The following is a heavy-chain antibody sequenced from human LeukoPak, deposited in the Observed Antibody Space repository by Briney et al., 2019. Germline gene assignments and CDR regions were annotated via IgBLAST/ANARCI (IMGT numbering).Heavy chain of an antibody. CDR1: GFTFSSYW. Sequence: EGSLRLSCAASGFTFSSYWMSWVRQAPGKGLEWVANIKQDGSEKYYVDSVKGRFTISRDNAKNSLYLQMNSLRAEDTAVYYCARDGYSYGFYYYYYMDVWGKGTTVTVSS. V-gene: IGHV3-7*01. CDR2: IKQDGSEK. J-gene: IGHJ6*03. D-gene: IGHD5-18*01. CDR3: ARDGYSYGFYYYYYMDV.